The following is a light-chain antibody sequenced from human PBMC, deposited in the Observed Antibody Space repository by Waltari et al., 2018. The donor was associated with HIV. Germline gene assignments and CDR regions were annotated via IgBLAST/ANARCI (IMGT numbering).Light chain of an antibody. CDR2: SNN. V-gene: IGLV1-44*01. Sequence: QSVLTQPPSASGTPGQRVAISCSGSSSNIGSNTITWYQQLSGTAPKLLINSNNQRPSGVPDRFSGSKSVTSGALASSGLQSEDESDYYCAAWDDNRNAVVFGGGTKLTVL. J-gene: IGLJ2*01. CDR3: AAWDDNRNAVV. CDR1: SSNIGSNT.